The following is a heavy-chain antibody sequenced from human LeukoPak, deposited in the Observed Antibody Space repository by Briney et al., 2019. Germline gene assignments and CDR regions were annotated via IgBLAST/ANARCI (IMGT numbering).Heavy chain of an antibody. D-gene: IGHD4-17*01. J-gene: IGHJ4*02. CDR3: ARQDDYGDSNFDY. Sequence: GESLKISCKGSGYSFSNYWIGWVRQMPGKGLEWIGIIFPDDSDTRYSPSFQGQVTISADKSISTAYLQWSSLKASDTAMYYCARQDDYGDSNFDYWGQGTLVTVSS. CDR1: GYSFSNYW. V-gene: IGHV5-51*01. CDR2: IFPDDSDT.